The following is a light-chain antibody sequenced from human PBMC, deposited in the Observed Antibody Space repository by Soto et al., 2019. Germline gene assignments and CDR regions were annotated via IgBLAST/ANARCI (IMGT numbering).Light chain of an antibody. J-gene: IGKJ1*01. Sequence: DIQMTQSPSAVSASVGDRVIITCRASQGISNRLAWFQQKPGTVPKRLIYGASFLETGVPSRFSGGGSGTEFSLTITSLQAEDFATYYCLQYRSFPRTFXQGTKVDIK. V-gene: IGKV1-17*03. CDR1: QGISNR. CDR3: LQYRSFPRT. CDR2: GAS.